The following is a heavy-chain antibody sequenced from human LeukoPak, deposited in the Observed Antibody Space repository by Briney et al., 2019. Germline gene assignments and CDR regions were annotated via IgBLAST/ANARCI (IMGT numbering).Heavy chain of an antibody. CDR2: ISSSGDSS. CDR1: GLTFSIYA. D-gene: IGHD2-2*01. Sequence: QPGGSLRLSCAASGLTFSIYAMSWVRQAPGRGLEWVSAISSSGDSSYYADSVKGRFTISRDNFKSTLYLQMNSLRAEDTALYYCAKSPLDCSSTTCPDYWGQGTLVTVSS. J-gene: IGHJ4*02. V-gene: IGHV3-23*01. CDR3: AKSPLDCSSTTCPDY.